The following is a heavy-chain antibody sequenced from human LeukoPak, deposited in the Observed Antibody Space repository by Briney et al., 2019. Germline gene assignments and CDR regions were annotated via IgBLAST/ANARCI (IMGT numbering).Heavy chain of an antibody. CDR2: IYPDDSDT. J-gene: IGHJ3*02. CDR3: AGYSYGFAFDI. V-gene: IGHV5-51*01. Sequence: GESLKISCKGSGYTFSNYWIGWVRQMPGKGLEWMGIIYPDDSDTRYSPSFQGQVTISADKSISTAFLQWSSLKASDTAMYYCAGYSYGFAFDIWGQGTMVTVSS. CDR1: GYTFSNYW. D-gene: IGHD5-18*01.